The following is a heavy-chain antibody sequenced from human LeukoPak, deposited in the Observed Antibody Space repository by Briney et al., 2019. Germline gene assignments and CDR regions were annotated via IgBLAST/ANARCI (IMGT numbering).Heavy chain of an antibody. CDR1: GDSVSSNSAA. CDR3: ARSPEAYDSCGCDY. J-gene: IGHJ4*02. V-gene: IGHV6-1*01. D-gene: IGHD3-22*01. CDR2: TYYRSKWYN. Sequence: SQTLTLTCAISGDSVSSNSAAWNWIRQSPSRGLEWLGRTYYRSKWYNDYAISVKSRITINPDTSKNQFSLQLNSVTPEDTAVYYCARSPEAYDSCGCDYWGQGTLVTVSS.